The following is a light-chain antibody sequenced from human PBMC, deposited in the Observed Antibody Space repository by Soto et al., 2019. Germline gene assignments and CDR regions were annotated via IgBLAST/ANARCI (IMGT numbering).Light chain of an antibody. V-gene: IGLV1-40*01. CDR3: QSFDSSLGAHVV. CDR2: G. Sequence: QSVLTQPPSVSGAPGQRVTISCTGSSSNIGAGYDFHWYQLLPGTAPQLINFGDRFSGSKSATSAYLAITGLKSEDEADDFCQSFDSSLGAHVVFGGGTKVTVL. CDR1: SSNIGAGYD. J-gene: IGLJ2*01.